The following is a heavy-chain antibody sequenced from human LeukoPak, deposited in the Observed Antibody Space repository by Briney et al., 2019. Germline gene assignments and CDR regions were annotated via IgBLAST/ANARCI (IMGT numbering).Heavy chain of an antibody. Sequence: PGGSLRLSCSGSGFRFGGYALSWVRQAPGKGLEWVGFIRSKALYGTSEYAASVEGRFSISRDDSNNIVYLQMNSLKTEDTAVYFCVRESVRDYYFDFWSQGTLVTVSS. CDR1: GFRFGGYA. J-gene: IGHJ4*02. V-gene: IGHV3-49*04. CDR3: VRESVRDYYFDF. D-gene: IGHD3-10*02. CDR2: IRSKALYGTS.